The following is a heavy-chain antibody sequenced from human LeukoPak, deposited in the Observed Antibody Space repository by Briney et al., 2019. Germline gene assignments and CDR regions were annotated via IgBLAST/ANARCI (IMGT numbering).Heavy chain of an antibody. J-gene: IGHJ6*03. D-gene: IGHD3-10*01. V-gene: IGHV3-48*01. CDR1: GFTFSSYS. Sequence: AGGSLRLSCAASGFTFSSYSMNWVRQAPGKGLEWVSYISSSSSTIYYADSVKGRFTISRDNAKNSLYLQMNSLRAEGTAVYYRAKQGVYYYYYMDVWGKGTTVTVSS. CDR2: ISSSSSTI. CDR3: AKQGVYYYYYMDV.